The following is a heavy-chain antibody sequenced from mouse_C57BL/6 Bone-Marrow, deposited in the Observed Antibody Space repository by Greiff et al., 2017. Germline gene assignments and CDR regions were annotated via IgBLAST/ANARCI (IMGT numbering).Heavy chain of an antibody. J-gene: IGHJ1*03. CDR3: AKGGYWYFYV. CDR1: GYTFTDYN. D-gene: IGHD1-1*02. Sequence: EVQGVESGPELVKPGASVKMSCKASGYTFTDYNMHWVKQSHGKSLEWIGYINPNNGGTSYNQKFKGKATLTVNKSSSTAYMELRSLTSEDSAVYCCAKGGYWYFYVWGTGTTVTVA. CDR2: INPNNGGT. V-gene: IGHV1-22*01.